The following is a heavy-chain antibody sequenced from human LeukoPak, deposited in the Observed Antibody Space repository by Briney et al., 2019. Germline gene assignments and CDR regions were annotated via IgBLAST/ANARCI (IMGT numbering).Heavy chain of an antibody. CDR3: ARSRISGSGWKGAFDY. V-gene: IGHV4-34*01. CDR2: INHSGST. Sequence: SETLSLTCAVYGGSFSGYYWSWIRQPPGKGLEWIGEINHSGSTNYNPSLKSRVTISVDTSKNQFSLKLSSVTAADTAVYYCARSRISGSGWKGAFDYWGQGTLVTVSS. CDR1: GGSFSGYY. J-gene: IGHJ4*02. D-gene: IGHD6-19*01.